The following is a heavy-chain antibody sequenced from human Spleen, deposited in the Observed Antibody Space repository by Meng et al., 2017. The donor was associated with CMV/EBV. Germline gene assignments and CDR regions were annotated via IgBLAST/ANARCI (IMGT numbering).Heavy chain of an antibody. Sequence: GGSLRLSCAASGFTFSSYAMSWVRQAPGKGLEWVSAISGSGGSTYYAVSVKGRFTISRDNSKNTLYLQMNSLRAEDTAVYYCAKRFQVVVVVPAAIDYWGQGTLVTVSS. D-gene: IGHD2-2*02. CDR1: GFTFSSYA. V-gene: IGHV3-23*01. CDR3: AKRFQVVVVVPAAIDY. CDR2: ISGSGGST. J-gene: IGHJ4*02.